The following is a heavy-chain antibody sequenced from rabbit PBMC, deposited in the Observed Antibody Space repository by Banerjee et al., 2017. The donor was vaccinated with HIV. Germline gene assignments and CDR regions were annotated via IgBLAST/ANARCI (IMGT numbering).Heavy chain of an antibody. V-gene: IGHV1S45*01. D-gene: IGHD1-1*01. Sequence: QEQLVESGGGLVTLGGSLKLSCKASGIDFSSYGISWVRQAPGKGLEWIGCIYTGSGNTVYASWAKGRFTISKTSSTTVTLQMTSLTAADTATYFCARGYDDKRGYNLWGPGTLVTVS. CDR2: IYTGSGNT. CDR3: ARGYDDKRGYNL. J-gene: IGHJ4*01. CDR1: GIDFSSYG.